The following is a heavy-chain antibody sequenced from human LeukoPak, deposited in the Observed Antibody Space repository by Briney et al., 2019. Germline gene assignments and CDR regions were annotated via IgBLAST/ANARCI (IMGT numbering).Heavy chain of an antibody. CDR1: GFTFSTYA. D-gene: IGHD4-17*01. CDR2: IPYDGSNK. J-gene: IGHJ4*02. Sequence: GGSLRLSCAASGFTFSTYAMHWVRQAPGKGLEWVAVIPYDGSNKYYADSVKGRFTISRDNSKNTLYLQMNSLRAEDTAVYYCAKDRTTVTRGYFDYWGQGTLVTVSS. CDR3: AKDRTTVTRGYFDY. V-gene: IGHV3-30*04.